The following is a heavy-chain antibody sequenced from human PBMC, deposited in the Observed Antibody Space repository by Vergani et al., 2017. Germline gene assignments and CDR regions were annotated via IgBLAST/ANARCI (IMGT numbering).Heavy chain of an antibody. V-gene: IGHV1-46*03. D-gene: IGHD6-19*01. J-gene: IGHJ4*02. CDR3: ARGAPNLGSSGWYEGVFDY. Sequence: QVQLVQSGAEVKKPGASVKVSCKASGYTFTSYYMHWVRQAPGQGLEWMGIINPSGGSTSYAQKFQGRVTMTRDTSTSTVYMELSSLRSEDTAVYCCARGAPNLGSSGWYEGVFDYWGQGTLVTVSS. CDR2: INPSGGST. CDR1: GYTFTSYY.